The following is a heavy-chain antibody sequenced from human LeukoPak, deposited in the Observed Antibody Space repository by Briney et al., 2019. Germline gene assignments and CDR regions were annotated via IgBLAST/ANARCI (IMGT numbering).Heavy chain of an antibody. V-gene: IGHV4-59*01. CDR3: ARLRGVVPAASKRFDP. J-gene: IGHJ5*02. CDR2: IYYRGST. Sequence: SETLSLTCTGSGGSISSYFWSWIRQPPGKGLEWIGYIYYRGSTNYNPSLKSRVTISVPTSKNQFSLKLSSVTAADTAVYYCARLRGVVPAASKRFDPWGQGTLVTVSS. D-gene: IGHD2-2*01. CDR1: GGSISSYF.